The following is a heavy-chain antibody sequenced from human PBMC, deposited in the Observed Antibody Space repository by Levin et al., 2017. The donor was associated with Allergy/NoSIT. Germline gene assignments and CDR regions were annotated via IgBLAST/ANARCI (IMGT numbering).Heavy chain of an antibody. CDR3: ARMSPGIAAADDY. CDR2: ISSSSSYI. J-gene: IGHJ4*02. V-gene: IGHV3-21*01. CDR1: GFTFSSYN. D-gene: IGHD6-13*01. Sequence: PGGSLRLSCAASGFTFSSYNMNWVRQAPGKGLEWVSSISSSSSYIYYADSVKGRFTISRDNAKNSLYLQMNSLRAEDTAVYYCARMSPGIAAADDYWGQGTLVTVSS.